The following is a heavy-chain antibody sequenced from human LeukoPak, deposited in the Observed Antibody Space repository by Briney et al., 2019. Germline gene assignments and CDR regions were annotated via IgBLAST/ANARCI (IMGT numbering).Heavy chain of an antibody. CDR3: TRGTDGLWDF. D-gene: IGHD2-8*01. J-gene: IGHJ4*02. V-gene: IGHV3-21*06. CDR1: GFTFSSYS. CDR2: ISSSSDYI. Sequence: GGSLRLSCAASGFTFSSYSMNWVRQAPGKGLEWVSSISSSSDYISYADSVKGRFTISRDNAKNSLYLQMNSLRAEDTAVYYCTRGTDGLWDFWGQGTLVTVSS.